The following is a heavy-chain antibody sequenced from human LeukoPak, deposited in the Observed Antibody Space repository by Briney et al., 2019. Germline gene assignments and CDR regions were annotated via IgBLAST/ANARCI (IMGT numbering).Heavy chain of an antibody. J-gene: IGHJ5*02. Sequence: EASVKLSCTASGGTFSSYAISWVRQAPGQGLEWMGGIIPIFGTANYAQKFQGRVTITADESTNTAYMELSSLGSEDTAVYYCAIVGPGARWFDPWGQGILVTVS. V-gene: IGHV1-69*13. CDR3: AIVGPGARWFDP. CDR1: GGTFSSYA. CDR2: IIPIFGTA.